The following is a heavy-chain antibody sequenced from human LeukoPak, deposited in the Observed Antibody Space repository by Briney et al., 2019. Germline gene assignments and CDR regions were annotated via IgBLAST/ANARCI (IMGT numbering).Heavy chain of an antibody. D-gene: IGHD3-22*01. V-gene: IGHV3-48*03. CDR3: ASLYDSSGYYLENWFDP. CDR1: GFTFSSYE. Sequence: GGSLRLSCAASGFTFSSYEMNWVRQAPGKGLEWVSYIGSSGSTIYYAVSVKGRFTISREHAKNSLYMQMNSLRAEDTAVYYCASLYDSSGYYLENWFDPWGQGTLVTVSS. J-gene: IGHJ5*02. CDR2: IGSSGSTI.